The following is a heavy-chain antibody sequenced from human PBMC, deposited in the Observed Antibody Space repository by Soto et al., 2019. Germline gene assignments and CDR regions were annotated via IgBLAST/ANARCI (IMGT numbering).Heavy chain of an antibody. Sequence: EVQLVESGGGVVQPGGSLRLSCAASGFTFSDPYMDWVRQAPGKGLEWVGRIKNRANSYITEYAASVKGRFIISRDDSKNSLYLQMNSLKTEDTAMYYCTRAPSYYASGSDYWGQGTLVTVSS. D-gene: IGHD3-10*01. CDR1: GFTFSDPY. V-gene: IGHV3-72*01. J-gene: IGHJ4*02. CDR2: IKNRANSYIT. CDR3: TRAPSYYASGSDY.